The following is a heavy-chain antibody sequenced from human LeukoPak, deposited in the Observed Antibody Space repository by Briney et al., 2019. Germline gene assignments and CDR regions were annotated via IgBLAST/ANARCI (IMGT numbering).Heavy chain of an antibody. CDR3: ARDLAAAGLEYYYGMDV. D-gene: IGHD6-13*01. CDR1: GGTFSSYA. Sequence: ASVKVSCKASGGTFSSYAISWVRQAPGQGLEWMGRIIPILGIANYAQKFQGRVTITADKSTSTAYMELSSLRSEDTAVYYCARDLAAAGLEYYYGMDVWGQGTTVTVSS. J-gene: IGHJ6*02. V-gene: IGHV1-69*10. CDR2: IIPILGIA.